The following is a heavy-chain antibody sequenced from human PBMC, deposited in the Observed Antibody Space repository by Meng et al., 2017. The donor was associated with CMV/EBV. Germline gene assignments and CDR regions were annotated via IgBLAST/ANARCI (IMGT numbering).Heavy chain of an antibody. Sequence: GGSLRLSCAASGFTFSSYSMNWVRQAPGKGLEWVSYISSSSSTIYYADSVKGRFTISRDNAKNSLYLQMNSLRAEDTAVYYCASFTIFGVVKDGMDVWGQGTTVTSP. V-gene: IGHV3-48*04. D-gene: IGHD3-3*01. CDR1: GFTFSSYS. CDR2: ISSSSSTI. J-gene: IGHJ6*02. CDR3: ASFTIFGVVKDGMDV.